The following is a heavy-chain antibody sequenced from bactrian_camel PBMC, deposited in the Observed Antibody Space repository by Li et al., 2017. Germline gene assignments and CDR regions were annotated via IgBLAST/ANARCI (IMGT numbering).Heavy chain of an antibody. J-gene: IGHJ4*01. Sequence: QVQLVESGGGSVQAGGSLRLSCAASVVIGSGACVGWFRLAPGKEHKRFQDVTDRELVAAIYLGRGNTHYSESVKGRFTISQDKAKNQVSLQMTNLNVEDTATYFCVADLPPRVCSSDPLVHRQYNYWGQGTQVTVS. CDR1: VVIGSGAC. V-gene: IGHV3S54*01. CDR2: IYLGRGNT. D-gene: IGHD4*01. CDR3: VADLPPRVCSSDPLVHRQYNY.